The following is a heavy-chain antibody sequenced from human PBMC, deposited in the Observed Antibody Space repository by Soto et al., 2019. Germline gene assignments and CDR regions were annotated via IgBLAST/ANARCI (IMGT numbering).Heavy chain of an antibody. Sequence: PSETLSLTCGVYGGSFRNYYWICVRQPPWKGLEWIGEVNHSGEATYNPSLQSRVTISLDTSNNHFSLKMTSMSAADTAVYFCARIVVGATVDLWGQGSLVT. V-gene: IGHV4-34*01. D-gene: IGHD1-26*01. CDR3: ARIVVGATVDL. J-gene: IGHJ5*02. CDR1: GGSFRNYY. CDR2: VNHSGEA.